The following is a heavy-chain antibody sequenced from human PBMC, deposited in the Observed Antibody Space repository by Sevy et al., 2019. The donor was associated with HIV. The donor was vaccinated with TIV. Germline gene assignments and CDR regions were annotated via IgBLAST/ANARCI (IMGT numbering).Heavy chain of an antibody. CDR1: GGSISSYY. CDR3: ASGGRHYYDSSGYYEFGTFDY. D-gene: IGHD3-22*01. CDR2: IYYSGST. V-gene: IGHV4-59*01. J-gene: IGHJ4*02. Sequence: SETLSLTCTVSGGSISSYYWSWIRQPPGKGLEWIGYIYYSGSTKYNPSLKSRVTISVDTSKNQFSLKLSSVTAADTAVYYCASGGRHYYDSSGYYEFGTFDYWGQGTLVTVSS.